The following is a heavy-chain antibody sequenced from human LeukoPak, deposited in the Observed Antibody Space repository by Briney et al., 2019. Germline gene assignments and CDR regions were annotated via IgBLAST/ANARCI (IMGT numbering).Heavy chain of an antibody. J-gene: IGHJ4*02. CDR3: ARDRIVGAIYDY. D-gene: IGHD1-26*01. CDR2: IKQDGSEK. Sequence: PGRSLRLSCVASGFPFSTYGMHWVRQAPGKGLEWVANIKQDGSEKYYVDSVKGRFTISRDNAKNSLYLQMNSLRAEDTAVYYCARDRIVGAIYDYWGQGTLVTVSS. CDR1: GFPFSTYG. V-gene: IGHV3-7*01.